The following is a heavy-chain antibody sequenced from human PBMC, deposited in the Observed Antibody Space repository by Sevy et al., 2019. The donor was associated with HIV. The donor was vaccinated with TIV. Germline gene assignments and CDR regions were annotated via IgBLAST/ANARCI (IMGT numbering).Heavy chain of an antibody. CDR2: IYSGGSA. D-gene: IGHD3-10*01. J-gene: IGHJ6*02. CDR1: GFTVSSNY. CDR3: ARAFGDGYYYYGMDV. V-gene: IGHV3-53*01. Sequence: GGSLRLSCAASGFTVSSNYMSWVRQAPGKGLEWVSVIYSGGSAYYADTVKGRFTISRDNSKNTLYLKMNSLRAEDTAVYYCARAFGDGYYYYGMDVWGQGTTVTVSS.